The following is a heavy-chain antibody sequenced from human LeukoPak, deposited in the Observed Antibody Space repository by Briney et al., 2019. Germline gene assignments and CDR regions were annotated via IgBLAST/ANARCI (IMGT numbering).Heavy chain of an antibody. CDR3: ARAHGELNYYYYYMDV. CDR2: INPSGGST. CDR1: GYTFTSYY. Sequence: ASVKVSCKASGYTFTSYYMHWVRQAPGQGLEWMGIINPSGGSTSYAQKFQGRVTMTRDMSTSTVYMELSSLRSEDTAVYYCARAHGELNYYYYYMDVWAKGPRSPSP. J-gene: IGHJ6*03. V-gene: IGHV1-46*01. D-gene: IGHD3-10*01.